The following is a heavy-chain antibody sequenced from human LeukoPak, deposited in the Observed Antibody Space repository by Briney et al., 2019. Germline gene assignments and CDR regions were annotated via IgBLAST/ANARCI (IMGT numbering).Heavy chain of an antibody. J-gene: IGHJ6*03. Sequence: SETLSLTCTVSGGSISGFYWSWIRQPAGKGLEWIGRIYTSGSTNYNPSLKSRVTMSVDTSKNQFSLKLSSVTAADTAVYYCARISTYYDFWSGYYTHYYYMDVWGKGTTVTVSS. CDR3: ARISTYYDFWSGYYTHYYYMDV. CDR2: IYTSGST. CDR1: GGSISGFY. D-gene: IGHD3-3*01. V-gene: IGHV4-4*07.